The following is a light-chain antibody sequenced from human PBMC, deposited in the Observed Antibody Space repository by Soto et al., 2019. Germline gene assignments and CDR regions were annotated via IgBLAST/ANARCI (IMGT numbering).Light chain of an antibody. Sequence: EIVLTQSPGAPSLSPGERATLSCRASQSISSSYLAWYQQKPGQAPRLLVYGASSRATGIPDRFSGSGSGTDFTLTISRLEPEDFALYYCQQYSSTFWTFGQGTKVDIK. V-gene: IGKV3-20*01. J-gene: IGKJ1*01. CDR1: QSISSSY. CDR3: QQYSSTFWT. CDR2: GAS.